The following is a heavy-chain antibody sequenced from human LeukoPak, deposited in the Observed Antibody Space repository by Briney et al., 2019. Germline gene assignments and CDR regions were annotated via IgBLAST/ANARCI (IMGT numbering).Heavy chain of an antibody. Sequence: GGSLRLSCAVSGFTFSSYAMRWVRQAPGKGLEWVSAISGSGGSTYYADSVKGRFTISRDNSKNTLYLQMNSLRAEDTTVYYCAKDLGSGSYGGQGTLVTVSS. CDR2: ISGSGGST. J-gene: IGHJ4*02. CDR1: GFTFSSYA. CDR3: AKDLGSGSY. V-gene: IGHV3-23*01. D-gene: IGHD3-10*01.